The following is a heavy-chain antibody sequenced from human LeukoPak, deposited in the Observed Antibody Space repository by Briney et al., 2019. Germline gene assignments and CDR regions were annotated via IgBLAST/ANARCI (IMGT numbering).Heavy chain of an antibody. J-gene: IGHJ4*02. Sequence: PSETLSLTCTVSGYSISSGYYWGWIRQPPGKGLEWIGSINHSGSTNYNPSLKSRVTISVDTSKNQFSLKLSSVTAADTAVYYCARVFGYGDYVHFDYWGQGTLVTVSS. CDR1: GYSISSGYY. CDR2: INHSGST. CDR3: ARVFGYGDYVHFDY. V-gene: IGHV4-38-2*02. D-gene: IGHD4-17*01.